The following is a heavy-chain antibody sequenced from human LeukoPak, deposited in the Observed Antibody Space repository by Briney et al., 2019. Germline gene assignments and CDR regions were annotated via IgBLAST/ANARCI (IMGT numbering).Heavy chain of an antibody. CDR3: ARGQLAPWYFDL. Sequence: GGSLRLSCTVSGFTVSSNSMSWVRQAPGKGLEWVSFIYSDNTHYSDSVKGRFTISRDNSKNTLYLQMGSLRAEDMAVYYCARGQLAPWYFDLWGRGTLVTVSS. CDR1: GFTVSSNS. CDR2: IYSDNT. V-gene: IGHV3-66*03. J-gene: IGHJ2*01. D-gene: IGHD5-18*01.